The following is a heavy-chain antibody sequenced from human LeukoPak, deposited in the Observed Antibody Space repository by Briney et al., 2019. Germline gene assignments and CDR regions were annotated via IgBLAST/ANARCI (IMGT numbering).Heavy chain of an antibody. CDR2: INHSGST. CDR3: ARGKVLRYPKLENWFDP. J-gene: IGHJ5*02. V-gene: IGHV4-34*01. CDR1: GGSFSGYY. Sequence: KPSETLSVTCAVYGGSFSGYYWSGIRQPPGKGLEWIGEINHSGSTNYNPSLKSRVTISVDTSKNQFSLKLSSVTAADTAVYYCARGKVLRYPKLENWFDPWGQGTLVTVSS. D-gene: IGHD3-9*01.